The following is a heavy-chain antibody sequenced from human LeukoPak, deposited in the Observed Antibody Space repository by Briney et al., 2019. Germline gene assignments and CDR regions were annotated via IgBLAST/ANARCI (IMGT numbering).Heavy chain of an antibody. CDR3: ARNMGGYDSSGYYRY. J-gene: IGHJ4*02. CDR1: GFTFSSYW. D-gene: IGHD3-22*01. V-gene: IGHV3-7*05. CDR2: IKQDGSEK. Sequence: PGGSLRLSCAASGFTFSSYWMSWVRQAPGKGLEWVANIKQDGSEKYYVDSVKGRFTISRDNAKNSLYLQMNSLRAEDTAVYYCARNMGGYDSSGYYRYWGQGTLVTVSS.